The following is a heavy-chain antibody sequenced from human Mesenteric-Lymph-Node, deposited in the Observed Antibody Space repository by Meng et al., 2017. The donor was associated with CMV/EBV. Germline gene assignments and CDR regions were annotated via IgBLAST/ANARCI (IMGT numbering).Heavy chain of an antibody. CDR2: IHHSGST. Sequence: SETLSLTCTVSGGSISSGSYYWGWIRQPPGKGLEWIASIHHSGSTYYNPSHRSRVTISVDTSKNQFSLKLSSVTAADTAVYYCARGVYYYGSGSHDAFDIWGQGTMVTVSS. CDR1: GGSISSGSYY. V-gene: IGHV4-39*01. J-gene: IGHJ3*02. CDR3: ARGVYYYGSGSHDAFDI. D-gene: IGHD3-10*01.